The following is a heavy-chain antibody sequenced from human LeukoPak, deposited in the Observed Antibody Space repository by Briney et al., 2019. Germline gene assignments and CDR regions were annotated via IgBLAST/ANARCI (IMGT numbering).Heavy chain of an antibody. Sequence: PGGSLRLSCAASGFTFSTYAMSWVRQAPGKGLECVSAISSSGGSTYYADSVKGRFTISRDNSKNTLYLQMNSLRAEDTAVYYCAKYCGYSSSWYKLGFDYWGQGTLVTVSS. J-gene: IGHJ4*02. D-gene: IGHD6-13*01. CDR1: GFTFSTYA. CDR3: AKYCGYSSSWYKLGFDY. CDR2: ISSSGGST. V-gene: IGHV3-23*01.